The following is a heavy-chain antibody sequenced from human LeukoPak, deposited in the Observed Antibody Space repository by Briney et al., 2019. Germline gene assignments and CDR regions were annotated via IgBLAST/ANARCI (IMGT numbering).Heavy chain of an antibody. V-gene: IGHV4-31*03. CDR2: IYYSGST. CDR3: ARDGLRFLDRRWYYYYGMDV. D-gene: IGHD3-3*01. Sequence: SETLSLTCSVSDGSISSSRDYWGWIRQHPGKGLEWIGYIYYSGSTYYNPSLKSRVTISVDTSKNQFSLKLSSVTAADTAVYYCARDGLRFLDRRWYYYYGMDVWGQGTTVTVSS. CDR1: DGSISSSRDY. J-gene: IGHJ6*02.